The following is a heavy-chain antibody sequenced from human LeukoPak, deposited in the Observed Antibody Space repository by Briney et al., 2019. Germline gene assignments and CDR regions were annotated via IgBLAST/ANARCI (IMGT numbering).Heavy chain of an antibody. CDR1: AGSISSSSYY. CDR2: IYYSGST. Sequence: PSETLSLTCTVSAGSISSSSYYWGWIRQPPGKGLEWIGSIYYSGSTHYNPSLKSRVTISVDTSKNQFSLKLSSVTAADTAVYYCARDGEMGTIENYFDYWGQGTLVTVSS. CDR3: ARDGEMGTIENYFDY. J-gene: IGHJ4*02. V-gene: IGHV4-39*07. D-gene: IGHD5-24*01.